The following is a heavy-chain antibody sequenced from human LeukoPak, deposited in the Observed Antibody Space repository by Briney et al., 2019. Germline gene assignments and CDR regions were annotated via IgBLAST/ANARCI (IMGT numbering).Heavy chain of an antibody. D-gene: IGHD4-11*01. CDR1: GGSISSSSYY. J-gene: IGHJ4*02. CDR3: ATGSPLQTNYFDY. V-gene: IGHV4-39*07. CDR2: IYYSGST. Sequence: SETLSLTCTVSGGSISSSSYYWGWIRQPPGKGLEWIGSIYYSGSTNYNPSLKSRVTISVDTSKNQFSLKLSSVTAADTAVYYCATGSPLQTNYFDYWGQGTLVTVSS.